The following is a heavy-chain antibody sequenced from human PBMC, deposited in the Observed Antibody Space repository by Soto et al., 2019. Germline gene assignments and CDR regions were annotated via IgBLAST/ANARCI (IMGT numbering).Heavy chain of an antibody. CDR3: TTDENYYDSSGYHYRDY. D-gene: IGHD3-22*01. CDR1: GYSFTSYW. Sequence: GESLKISCKGSGYSFTSYWIGWVRQLPGKGLEWMGIIYPGDSDTRYSPSFQGQVTISADKSISTLYLQMNSLKTEDTAVYYCTTDENYYDSSGYHYRDYWGQGTLVTVSS. V-gene: IGHV5-51*01. CDR2: IYPGDSDT. J-gene: IGHJ4*02.